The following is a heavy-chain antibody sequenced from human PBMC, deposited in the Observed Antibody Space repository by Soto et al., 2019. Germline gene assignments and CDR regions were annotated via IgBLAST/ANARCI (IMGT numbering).Heavy chain of an antibody. CDR1: GYSFTSYW. CDR3: ARATEGSDIYCSGGSCAPGHYYGGDF. Sequence: GESLKISCKGSGYSFTSYWISWVRQMPGKGLEWMGRIDPSDSYTNYSPSFQGHVTISADKSISTAYLQWSSLKASDTAMYYCARATEGSDIYCSGGSCAPGHYYGGDFCDQGTMLTVPS. J-gene: IGHJ6*02. D-gene: IGHD2-15*01. V-gene: IGHV5-10-1*01. CDR2: IDPSDSYT.